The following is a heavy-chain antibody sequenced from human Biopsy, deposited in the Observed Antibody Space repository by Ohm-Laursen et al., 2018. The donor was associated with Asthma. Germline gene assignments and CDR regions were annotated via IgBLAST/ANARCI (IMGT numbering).Heavy chain of an antibody. CDR2: IWYDGSNK. CDR1: GFTFSSYG. Sequence: SLRLSCSASGFTFSSYGMHWVRQAPGKGLEWVAVIWYDGSNKYYADSVKGRFTISRDNSKNTLYLQMNSLRTEDTAVYYCAKRRGYSGHDNDYWGQGTLAIVSS. D-gene: IGHD5-12*01. V-gene: IGHV3-33*06. CDR3: AKRRGYSGHDNDY. J-gene: IGHJ4*02.